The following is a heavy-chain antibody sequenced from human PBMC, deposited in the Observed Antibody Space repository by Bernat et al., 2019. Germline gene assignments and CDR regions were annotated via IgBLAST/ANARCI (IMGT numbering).Heavy chain of an antibody. CDR3: ARDRVRKWLVTIGNGMDV. Sequence: QVQLVQSGAEVKKPGASVKVSCKASGYTFTSYAMHWVRQAPGQRLEWMGWINAGNGNTKYSQKFQGRVTITRDTSASTAYMELSSLRSEDTAVYYCARDRVRKWLVTIGNGMDVWGQGTTVTVSS. V-gene: IGHV1-3*01. CDR2: INAGNGNT. CDR1: GYTFTSYA. D-gene: IGHD6-19*01. J-gene: IGHJ6*02.